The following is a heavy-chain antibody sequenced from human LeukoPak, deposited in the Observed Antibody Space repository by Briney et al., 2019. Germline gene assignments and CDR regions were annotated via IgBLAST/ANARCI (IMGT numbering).Heavy chain of an antibody. D-gene: IGHD4-11*01. CDR2: ISNSTGDT. CDR3: ARDDNYGIFVNVDY. J-gene: IGHJ4*02. Sequence: ASVKVSCKTSGYSFILYGISWVRQAPGQGPEWMGWISNSTGDTEYTQKFQGRVTLTTDTSTSTAYMELSSLRSDDTAVYYCARDDNYGIFVNVDYWGQGTLVTVSS. CDR1: GYSFILYG. V-gene: IGHV1-18*01.